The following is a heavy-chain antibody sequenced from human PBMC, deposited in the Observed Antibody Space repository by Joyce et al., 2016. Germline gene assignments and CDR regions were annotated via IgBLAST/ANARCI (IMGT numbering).Heavy chain of an antibody. CDR3: ARSTGVSYLFGMDV. J-gene: IGHJ6*02. CDR2: IYTAGST. D-gene: IGHD1-26*01. Sequence: QVQLQESGPGLVKPSQTMTIPCTVSGASATSGSFYWSGIRQTAGKGLEWIGRIYTAGSTNYKSTLKSRFTMALDTCKNQVSLKLISVSAADAAVYYCARSTGVSYLFGMDVWGQGTTVTVSS. CDR1: GASATSGSFY. V-gene: IGHV4-61*02.